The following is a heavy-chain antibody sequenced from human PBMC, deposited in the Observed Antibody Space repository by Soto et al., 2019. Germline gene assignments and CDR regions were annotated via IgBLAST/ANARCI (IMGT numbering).Heavy chain of an antibody. CDR1: GFTFSIYA. J-gene: IGHJ6*03. Sequence: EVQLLESGGGLVQPGGSLRLSCAASGFTFSIYAMNWVRQAPGKGLECVSAISAGGGNRYYADSVKGRFTISRDNSKSTLYLQMNTLRAEDTAVYYCAKAPTYDYYYYMDVWGKGTTVTVSS. CDR2: ISAGGGNR. CDR3: AKAPTYDYYYYMDV. V-gene: IGHV3-23*01.